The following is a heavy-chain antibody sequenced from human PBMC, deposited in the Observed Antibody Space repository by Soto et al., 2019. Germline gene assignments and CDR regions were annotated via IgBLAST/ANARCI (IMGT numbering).Heavy chain of an antibody. Sequence: ASVKVSCKASGGTFSSYAISWVRQAPGQGLEWMGGIIPIFGTANYAQKFQGRVTITADESTSTAYMELSSLRSEDTAVYYCAIGWDVLRFLEWFNTPYGMAVWGQGTTVTVSS. CDR2: IIPIFGTA. J-gene: IGHJ6*02. CDR1: GGTFSSYA. V-gene: IGHV1-69*13. D-gene: IGHD3-3*01. CDR3: AIGWDVLRFLEWFNTPYGMAV.